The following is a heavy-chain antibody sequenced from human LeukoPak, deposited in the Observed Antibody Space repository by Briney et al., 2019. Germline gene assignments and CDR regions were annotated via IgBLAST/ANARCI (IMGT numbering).Heavy chain of an antibody. CDR3: ATSPYYCYMVV. V-gene: IGHV4-61*02. CDR2: IYTTGST. CDR1: GASISSGSYF. Sequence: SQTLSLTCSVSGASISSGSYFWTSIRQPAGKGLEWIGRIYTTGSTNYNPSLTSRVTISMDASKNQFSLNLSSVTAADTDVYYCATSPYYCYMVVWGKGTSVIVSS. J-gene: IGHJ6*03.